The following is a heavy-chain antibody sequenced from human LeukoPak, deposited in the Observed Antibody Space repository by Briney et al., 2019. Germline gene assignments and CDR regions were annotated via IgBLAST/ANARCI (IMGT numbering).Heavy chain of an antibody. V-gene: IGHV4-39*07. CDR1: GGSISSSSYY. D-gene: IGHD1-1*01. Sequence: SETLSLTCTVSGGSISSSSYYWGWIRQPPGKGLEWIGSIYYSGSTYYNPSLKSRVTISVDTSKNQFSLRLSSVTAADTAVYFCVRSQSNGNYYFDHWGQGTLVTVSS. CDR2: IYYSGST. J-gene: IGHJ4*02. CDR3: VRSQSNGNYYFDH.